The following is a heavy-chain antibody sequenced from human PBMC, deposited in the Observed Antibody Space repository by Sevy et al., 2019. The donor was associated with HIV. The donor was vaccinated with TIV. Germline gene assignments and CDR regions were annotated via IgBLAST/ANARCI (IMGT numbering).Heavy chain of an antibody. CDR1: GYSFTSYW. CDR2: MYHGDSDT. V-gene: IGHV5-51*01. Sequence: GESLKISCKGSGYSFTSYWIGWVRQMPGKGLEWMGIMYHGDSDTRYSPSFQGQVTISADKSISTAYLQWGSLKASDTAMYYCARRMAAEDAFDIWGQGTMVTVSS. CDR3: ARRMAAEDAFDI. J-gene: IGHJ3*02. D-gene: IGHD6-13*01.